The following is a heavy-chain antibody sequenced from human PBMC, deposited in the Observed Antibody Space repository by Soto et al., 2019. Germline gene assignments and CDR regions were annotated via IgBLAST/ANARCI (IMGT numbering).Heavy chain of an antibody. J-gene: IGHJ5*02. Sequence: SQTLSLTSAISGDSVSSNSAAWNWIRQSPSRGLEWLGRTYYRSKWYNDYAVSVKSRITINPDTSKNQFSLQLNSVTPEDTAVYYCARGDRYYYDSSGYYYGWFDPWGQGTLVTVSS. CDR3: ARGDRYYYDSSGYYYGWFDP. V-gene: IGHV6-1*01. CDR1: GDSVSSNSAA. D-gene: IGHD3-22*01. CDR2: TYYRSKWYN.